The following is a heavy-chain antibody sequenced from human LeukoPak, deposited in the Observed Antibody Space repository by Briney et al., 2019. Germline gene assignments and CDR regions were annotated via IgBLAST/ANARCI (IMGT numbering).Heavy chain of an antibody. D-gene: IGHD2-2*01. V-gene: IGHV3-30*04. CDR3: ANQDIVVVPAAFDY. CDR1: GFTFSSYA. J-gene: IGHJ4*02. Sequence: GRSLRLSCAASGFTFSSYAMHWVRQAPGKGLEWVAVISYDGSNKYYADSVKGRFTISRDNSKNTLYLQMNSLRAEDTAVYYCANQDIVVVPAAFDYWGQGTLVTVSS. CDR2: ISYDGSNK.